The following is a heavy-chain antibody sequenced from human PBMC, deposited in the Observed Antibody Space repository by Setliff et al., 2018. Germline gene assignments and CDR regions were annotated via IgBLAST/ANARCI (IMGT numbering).Heavy chain of an antibody. CDR1: GFTFDSYG. D-gene: IGHD3-10*01. V-gene: IGHV3-15*05. J-gene: IGHJ5*02. Sequence: GGSLRLSCAASGFTFDSYGMHWVRQAPGKGLEWVGRVISKVEGGMVHYGAPVQGRFRIWRDDSKNTVYLDMKSPESDDTAVYYCVKLVPQAISSDPWGQGTLVTVSS. CDR2: VISKVEGGMV. CDR3: VKLVPQAISSDP.